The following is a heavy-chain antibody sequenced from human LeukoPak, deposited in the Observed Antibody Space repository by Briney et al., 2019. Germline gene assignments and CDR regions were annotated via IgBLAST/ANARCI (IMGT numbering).Heavy chain of an antibody. V-gene: IGHV3-66*01. D-gene: IGHD4-17*01. Sequence: PGGSLRLSCAVSGFTVTSHYLSWVRQAPGKGLEWVSVIHSGGTTYYSDSVSDRFTISRDNAKNSLYLQMNSLRAEDTAVYYCARVSPNTVTTLQYFDYWGQGTLVTVSS. CDR1: GFTVTSHY. CDR3: ARVSPNTVTTLQYFDY. J-gene: IGHJ4*02. CDR2: IHSGGTT.